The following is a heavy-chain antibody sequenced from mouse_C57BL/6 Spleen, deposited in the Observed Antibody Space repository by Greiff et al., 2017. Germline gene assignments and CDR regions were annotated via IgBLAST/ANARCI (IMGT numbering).Heavy chain of an antibody. CDR3: ANYGSSFAWFAY. Sequence: QVQLKESGAELVKPGASVKMSCKASGYTFTSYWITWVKQRPGQGLEWIGDIYPGSGSTNYNEKFKSKATLTVDTSSSTAYMQLSSLTSEDSAVYYCANYGSSFAWFAYWGQGTLVTVSA. V-gene: IGHV1-55*01. D-gene: IGHD1-1*01. CDR2: IYPGSGST. CDR1: GYTFTSYW. J-gene: IGHJ3*01.